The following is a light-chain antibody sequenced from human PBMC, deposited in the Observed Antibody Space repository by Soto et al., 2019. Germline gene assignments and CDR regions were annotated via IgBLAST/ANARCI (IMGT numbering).Light chain of an antibody. Sequence: DSQMTQSPSTLSGSVGSRATITCRASQTISSWLAWYQQKPGKAPKLLIYKASTLKSGVPSRFSGSGSGTEFTLTISSLQPDDFATYYCQNYNSYSEAFGQGTKVDIK. J-gene: IGKJ1*01. CDR3: QNYNSYSEA. V-gene: IGKV1-5*03. CDR2: KAS. CDR1: QTISSW.